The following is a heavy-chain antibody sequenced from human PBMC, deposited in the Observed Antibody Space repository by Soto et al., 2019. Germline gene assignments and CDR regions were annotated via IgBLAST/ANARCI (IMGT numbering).Heavy chain of an antibody. Sequence: TLSLTCTVSGGSISSGDYYWSWIRQPPGKGLEWIGYIYHSGSTYYNPSLKSRVTISVDTSKNQFSLKLSSVTAADTAVYYCARERPDGARLDPWGQGPLVTVSS. J-gene: IGHJ5*02. CDR1: GGSISSGDYY. V-gene: IGHV4-30-4*01. CDR2: IYHSGST. D-gene: IGHD6-6*01. CDR3: ARERPDGARLDP.